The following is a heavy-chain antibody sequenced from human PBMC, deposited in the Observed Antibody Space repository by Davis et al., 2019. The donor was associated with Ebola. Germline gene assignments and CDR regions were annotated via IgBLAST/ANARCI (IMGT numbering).Heavy chain of an antibody. CDR2: MSAYNGNT. V-gene: IGHV1-18*01. J-gene: IGHJ5*02. CDR3: ARDMGMVQEANWFDP. D-gene: IGHD3-10*01. CDR1: GYTFTSYG. Sequence: ASVTVSCKASGYTFTSYGISRVRQAPGQGLEWMGWMSAYNGNTNYAQKLQGRVTMTTDTSTSTAYMELRSLRSDDTAVYYCARDMGMVQEANWFDPWGQGTLVTVSS.